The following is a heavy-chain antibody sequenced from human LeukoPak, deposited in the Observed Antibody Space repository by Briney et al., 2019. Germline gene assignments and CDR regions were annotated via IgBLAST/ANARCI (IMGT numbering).Heavy chain of an antibody. CDR2: IYTSGST. Sequence: SETLSLTCTVSGGSISSYYWSWIRQPAGKGLEWIGRIYTSGSTNYNPSLKSRVTISVNTSKKQFSLKLSSVTAADTAVYYCARGRPDGSGSYYKFDPWGQGTLVTVSS. J-gene: IGHJ5*02. V-gene: IGHV4-4*07. CDR1: GGSISSYY. D-gene: IGHD3-10*01. CDR3: ARGRPDGSGSYYKFDP.